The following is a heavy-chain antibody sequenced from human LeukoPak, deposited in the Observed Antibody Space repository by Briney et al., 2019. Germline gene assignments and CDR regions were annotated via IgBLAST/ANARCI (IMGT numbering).Heavy chain of an antibody. CDR2: ISGSGGST. V-gene: IGHV3-23*01. J-gene: IGHJ4*02. CDR1: GFTFSSYA. D-gene: IGHD3-10*01. CDR3: AKRYSSSSGSYYGGRDFDY. Sequence: PGGSLRLSCAASGFTFSSYAMSWVRQAPGKGLEWVSAISGSGGSTHYADSVKGRFTISRDNSKNTLYLQMNSLRADDTAVYYCAKRYSSSSGSYYGGRDFDYWGQGTLVTVSS.